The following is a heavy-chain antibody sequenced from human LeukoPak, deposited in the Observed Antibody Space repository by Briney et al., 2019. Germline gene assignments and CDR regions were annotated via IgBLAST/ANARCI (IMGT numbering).Heavy chain of an antibody. D-gene: IGHD3-3*01. Sequence: PGRSLRLSCAASGFTFSSYGMHWVRQAPGKGLEWVSSISSSSSYIYYADSVKGRFTISRDNAKNSLYLQMNSLRAEDTAVYYCATGEITILGAFDIWGQGTMVTVSS. CDR1: GFTFSSYG. V-gene: IGHV3-21*01. CDR2: ISSSSSYI. J-gene: IGHJ3*02. CDR3: ATGEITILGAFDI.